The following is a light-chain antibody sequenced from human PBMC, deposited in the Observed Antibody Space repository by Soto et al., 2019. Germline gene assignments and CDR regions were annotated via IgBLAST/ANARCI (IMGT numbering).Light chain of an antibody. CDR3: QQYETFSGT. J-gene: IGKJ1*01. Sequence: DIKMTLSPSTLSAYIGDRVTINCRASQTISSWLAWYQQKPGEAPKLLIYDASALPRGVPSRFSGSGSGTTFTLTIASLQADDFATYYCQQYETFSGTFGPGTKV. V-gene: IGKV1-5*01. CDR2: DAS. CDR1: QTISSW.